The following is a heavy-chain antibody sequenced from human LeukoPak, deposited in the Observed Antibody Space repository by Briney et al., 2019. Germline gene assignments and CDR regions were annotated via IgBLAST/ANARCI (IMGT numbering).Heavy chain of an antibody. CDR1: GPTFSSSG. J-gene: IGHJ4*02. V-gene: IGHV3-48*02. D-gene: IGHD4-17*01. CDR3: ASPNDYGDLRRPKFDY. Sequence: GASLRPSVAAFGPTFSSSGINCVSPAPRKGREWVSYISSSGSTIYYADSVKGRFTISRDNSKNTLYLQMNSLREEDTALYYCASPNDYGDLRRPKFDYWGQGTLVTVSS. CDR2: ISSSGSTI.